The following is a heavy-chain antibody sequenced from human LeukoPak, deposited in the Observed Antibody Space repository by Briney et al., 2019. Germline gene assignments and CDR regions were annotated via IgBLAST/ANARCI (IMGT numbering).Heavy chain of an antibody. CDR1: GFTFSSYS. CDR2: IRSGGSIT. J-gene: IGHJ4*02. Sequence: PGGSLRLFCAASGFTFSSYSMNWVRQAPGKGLEWVSYIRSGGSITRYADYVKGRFTISRDNAKNSLYLQMNSLRAEDTAVYYCARVIWSGYYQIDYWGQGTLVTVSS. D-gene: IGHD3-3*01. V-gene: IGHV3-48*01. CDR3: ARVIWSGYYQIDY.